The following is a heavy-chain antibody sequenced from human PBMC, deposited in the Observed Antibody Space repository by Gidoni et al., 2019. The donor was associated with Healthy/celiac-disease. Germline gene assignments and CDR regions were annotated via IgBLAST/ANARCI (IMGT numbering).Heavy chain of an antibody. Sequence: QVQLVQSGAEVKKPGASVKVSCKASGYTFTSYGIGWVRQAPGQGLEWMGWTSAYNGNTNYAQKLQGRVTMTTDTSTSTAYMELRSLRSDDTAVYYCARDLYYDSSADAFDIWGQGTMVTVSS. V-gene: IGHV1-18*01. D-gene: IGHD3-22*01. CDR3: ARDLYYDSSADAFDI. J-gene: IGHJ3*02. CDR2: TSAYNGNT. CDR1: GYTFTSYG.